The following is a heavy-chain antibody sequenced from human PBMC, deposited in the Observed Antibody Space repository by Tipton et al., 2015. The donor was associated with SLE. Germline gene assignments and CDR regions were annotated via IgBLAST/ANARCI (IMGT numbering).Heavy chain of an antibody. CDR3: AKGSGYHKYFLDS. V-gene: IGHV3-74*01. D-gene: IGHD6-25*01. Sequence: GSLRLSCAASGFTIATYAINWVRQAPGKGLVWVSHINTDGSSTRYADSVKGRFTISRDNSKNTLYLQLNSLKAEDTAMYYCAKGSGYHKYFLDSWGQGTLVTVSS. CDR1: GFTIATYA. CDR2: INTDGSST. J-gene: IGHJ5*01.